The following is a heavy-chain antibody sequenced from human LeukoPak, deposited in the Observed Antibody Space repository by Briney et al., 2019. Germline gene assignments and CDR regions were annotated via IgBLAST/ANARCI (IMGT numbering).Heavy chain of an antibody. J-gene: IGHJ6*03. D-gene: IGHD2/OR15-2a*01. CDR3: ARDQNTGDYYYYYYMDV. V-gene: IGHV4-4*07. CDR1: GGSVSTYY. Sequence: SSETLSLTCTVSGGSVSTYYLSWIRQPAGKGLEWIGRFYPSGNTNYNPSLKSRVTISVDTSKNQFSLKLSSVTAADTAVYYCARDQNTGDYYYYYYMDVWGKGTTVTISS. CDR2: FYPSGNT.